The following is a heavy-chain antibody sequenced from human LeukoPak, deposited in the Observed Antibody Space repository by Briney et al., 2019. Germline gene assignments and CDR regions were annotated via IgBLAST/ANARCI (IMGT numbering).Heavy chain of an antibody. Sequence: GGSLRLSCAAPGFTFSSYAMHWVRQAPGKGLEWVAVISYDGSNKYYADSVKGRFTISRDNSKNTLYLQMNSLRAEDTAVYYCARDGGGLERRPYYYYYMDVWGKGTTVTVSS. CDR2: ISYDGSNK. D-gene: IGHD1-1*01. CDR3: ARDGGGLERRPYYYYYMDV. V-gene: IGHV3-30-3*01. CDR1: GFTFSSYA. J-gene: IGHJ6*03.